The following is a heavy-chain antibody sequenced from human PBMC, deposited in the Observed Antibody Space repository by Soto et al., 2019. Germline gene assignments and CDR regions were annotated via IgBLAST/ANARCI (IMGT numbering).Heavy chain of an antibody. CDR2: VYYSGST. J-gene: IGHJ4*02. V-gene: IGHV4-39*01. D-gene: IGHD3-9*01. CDR1: GGSVSSSSYY. CDR3: GGLEGLATISYYFDY. Sequence: SETLSLTCTVSGGSVSSSSYYWGWVRQPPGKGLEWIGSVYYSGSTYFNPSLESRVTISVDKSKNQFSLKLMSLSAADTAVYYCGGLEGLATISYYFDYWGQGALVTV.